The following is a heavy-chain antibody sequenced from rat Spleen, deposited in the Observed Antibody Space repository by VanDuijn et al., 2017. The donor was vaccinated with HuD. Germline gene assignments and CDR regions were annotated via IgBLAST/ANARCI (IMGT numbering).Heavy chain of an antibody. CDR1: GFSLISYA. V-gene: IGHV2-13*01. CDR2: IWGDGST. J-gene: IGHJ3*01. Sequence: QVRLKESGPGLVQPSQTLSLTCTVSGFSLISYAVNWVRQPPGKGLEWMGGIWGDGSTNYNSALKSRLSISRDTSRSQVFLKMNSLQTDDTAIYFCTSPFRWFAYWGQGTLVTVSS. CDR3: TSPFRWFAY.